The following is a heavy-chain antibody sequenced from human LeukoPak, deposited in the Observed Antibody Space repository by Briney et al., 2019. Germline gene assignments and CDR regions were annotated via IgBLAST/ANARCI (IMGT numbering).Heavy chain of an antibody. CDR1: GGSFSGYY. CDR3: ARTQIYGSGSYYIGNYYYYGMDV. V-gene: IGHV4-34*01. CDR2: INHSGST. D-gene: IGHD3-10*01. J-gene: IGHJ6*04. Sequence: SETLSLTCAVYGGSFSGYYWSWIRQPPGKGLEWIGEINHSGSTNYNPSLKSRVTISVDTSKNQFSLKLSSVPAADTAVYYCARTQIYGSGSYYIGNYYYYGMDVWGKGTTVTVSS.